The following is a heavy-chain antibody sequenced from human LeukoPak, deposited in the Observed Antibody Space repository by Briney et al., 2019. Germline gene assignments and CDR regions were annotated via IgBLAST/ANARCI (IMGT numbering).Heavy chain of an antibody. CDR3: ARGYCSSTSCYTPFDY. Sequence: GGSLRLSCAASGFTFSSYWMSWVRQAPGKGLEWVANIKQVGSEKYYVDSVKGRFTISRDNAKNSLYLQMNSLRAEDTAVYYCARGYCSSTSCYTPFDYWGQGTLVTVSS. D-gene: IGHD2-2*02. CDR1: GFTFSSYW. J-gene: IGHJ4*02. V-gene: IGHV3-7*01. CDR2: IKQVGSEK.